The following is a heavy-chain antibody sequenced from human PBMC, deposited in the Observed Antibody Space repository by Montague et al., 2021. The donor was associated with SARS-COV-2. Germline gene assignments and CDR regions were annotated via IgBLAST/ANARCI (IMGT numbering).Heavy chain of an antibody. Sequence: SLRLSCAASRFTFTTYAMHWVRQAPGKGLEWVAVISYDGNHKHYADSVKGRFTISRDNSKNTLSLQMNSLRTEDTAVYYCARDFGESRDHWGQGTLVTVSS. CDR2: ISYDGNHK. CDR1: RFTFTTYA. CDR3: ARDFGESRDH. D-gene: IGHD3-10*01. J-gene: IGHJ4*02. V-gene: IGHV3-30-3*01.